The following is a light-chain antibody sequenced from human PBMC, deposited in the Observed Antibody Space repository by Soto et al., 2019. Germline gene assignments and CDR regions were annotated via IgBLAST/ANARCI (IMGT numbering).Light chain of an antibody. Sequence: QSALTQPACVSGSLGQSITISCTGTRSDVGGYNYVSWYQQHPGKAPKLMIYDVSNRPSGVSNRFSGSKSGNTASLTISGLQAEDEAHYYCSSYTSSSTLVFGGGTKLTVL. J-gene: IGLJ2*01. V-gene: IGLV2-14*01. CDR1: RSDVGGYNY. CDR3: SSYTSSSTLV. CDR2: DVS.